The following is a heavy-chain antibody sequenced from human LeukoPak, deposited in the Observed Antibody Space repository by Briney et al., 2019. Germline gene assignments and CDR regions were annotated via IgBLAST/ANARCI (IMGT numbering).Heavy chain of an antibody. CDR1: GGSFSGYY. CDR3: ARGYYSFDP. CDR2: INHSGST. J-gene: IGHJ5*02. Sequence: SETLSLTCAVYGGSFSGYYWSWIRQPPGKGLEWIGEINHSGSTNYNPSLKSRVTIPLDTSKNQFSLKLSSVTAADTAVYYCARGYYSFDPWGQGTLVTVSS. V-gene: IGHV4-34*01. D-gene: IGHD3-22*01.